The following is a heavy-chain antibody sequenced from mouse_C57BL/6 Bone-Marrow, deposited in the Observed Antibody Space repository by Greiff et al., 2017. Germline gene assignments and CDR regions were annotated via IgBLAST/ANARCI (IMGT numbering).Heavy chain of an antibody. Sequence: EVQLQESGPGLVKPSQSLSLTCSVTGYSITSGYYWNWIRQFPGNKLEWMGYISYDGSNNYNPSLKNRISIPRDTSKNQFFLKLNSVTTEDTATYYCARGYYYAMDYWGQGTSVTVSS. D-gene: IGHD2-2*01. CDR3: ARGYYYAMDY. CDR1: GYSITSGYY. V-gene: IGHV3-6*01. CDR2: ISYDGSN. J-gene: IGHJ4*01.